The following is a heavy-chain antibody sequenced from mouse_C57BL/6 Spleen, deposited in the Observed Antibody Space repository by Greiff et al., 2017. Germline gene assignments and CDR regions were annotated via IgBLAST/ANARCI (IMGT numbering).Heavy chain of an antibody. D-gene: IGHD2-2*01. CDR2: IHPNSGST. CDR1: GYTFTSYW. J-gene: IGHJ4*01. V-gene: IGHV1-64*01. CDR3: ARSDYGYDKEGYYAMDY. Sequence: QVQLQQPGAELVKPGASVKLSCKASGYTFTSYWMHWVKQRPGQGLEWIGMIHPNSGSTNYNEKFKSKATLTVDKSSSTAYMQLSSLTSEDSAVYYCARSDYGYDKEGYYAMDYWGQGTSVTASS.